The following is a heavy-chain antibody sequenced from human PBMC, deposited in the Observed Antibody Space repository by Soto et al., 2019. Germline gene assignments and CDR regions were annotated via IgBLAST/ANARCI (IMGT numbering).Heavy chain of an antibody. CDR3: VRQPGGVATPGDDY. J-gene: IGHJ4*02. V-gene: IGHV1-8*01. CDR2: MNPDSGDT. Sequence: QVQLVQSGAEVKKPGASVKVSCEASGYPFSAFDINWVRQAGGQGLEWMGWMNPDSGDTAFAQRCQDTITMTRSTSISTAYMELSRLTSDDTAVYFCVRQPGGVATPGDDYWGQGTLVTVSS. CDR1: GYPFSAFD. D-gene: IGHD2-15*01.